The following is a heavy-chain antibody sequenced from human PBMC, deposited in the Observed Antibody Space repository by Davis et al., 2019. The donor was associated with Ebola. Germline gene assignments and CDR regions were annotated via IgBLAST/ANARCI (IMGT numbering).Heavy chain of an antibody. D-gene: IGHD2-2*01. CDR3: ARDTSYCSSTSCYFDY. CDR1: GFTFSSYS. V-gene: IGHV3-21*01. Sequence: GESLKISCAASGFTFSSYSMNWVRQAPGKGLEWVSSISSSSSYIYYADSVKGRFTISRDNAKNSLYLQMNSLRAEDTAVYYCARDTSYCSSTSCYFDYWGQGTLVTVSS. CDR2: ISSSSSYI. J-gene: IGHJ4*02.